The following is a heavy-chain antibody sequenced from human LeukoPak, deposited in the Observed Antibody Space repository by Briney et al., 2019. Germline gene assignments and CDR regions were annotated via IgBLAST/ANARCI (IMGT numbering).Heavy chain of an antibody. D-gene: IGHD3-22*01. CDR3: AAGYYDSSNYYSYPGFDN. CDR1: GYSIRSGYY. CDR2: IYHTEST. V-gene: IGHV4-38-2*02. J-gene: IGHJ4*02. Sequence: SETLSLTCTVSGYSIRSGYYWGWIRQPPGKGLEWIGSIYHTESTYYNPSLTSRVTISVDTSKNNFSLKLSSVTAADTAVYYCAAGYYDSSNYYSYPGFDNWGQGTLVTVSS.